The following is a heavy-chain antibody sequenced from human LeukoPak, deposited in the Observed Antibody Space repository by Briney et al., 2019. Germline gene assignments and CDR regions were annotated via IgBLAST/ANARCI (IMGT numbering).Heavy chain of an antibody. J-gene: IGHJ4*02. CDR3: ASGSYYYDSSGLDY. V-gene: IGHV4-4*07. CDR1: GDSISSYY. Sequence: SETLSLTCTVSGDSISSYYWSWVQQPAGKGLEWIGRIHPSGSTNYNPSLKSRVTLSVDTSKNQFSLKLSSVTAADTAVYYCASGSYYYDSSGLDYWGQGTLVTVSS. CDR2: IHPSGST. D-gene: IGHD3-22*01.